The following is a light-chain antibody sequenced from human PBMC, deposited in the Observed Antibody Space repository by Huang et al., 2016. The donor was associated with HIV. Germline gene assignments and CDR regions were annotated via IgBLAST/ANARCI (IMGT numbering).Light chain of an antibody. J-gene: IGKJ1*01. CDR1: QSLLYRSNNKNY. V-gene: IGKV4-1*01. CDR3: QQHYGRQST. CDR2: WAS. Sequence: IVMTQSPESLAVSLGERASINCKSSQSLLYRSNNKNYLAVYQKEHGHPPTLLIYWASVRDVGVPERVSGGGSGTNFTLTINSLQADDVAVYYCQQHYGRQSTFGQGT.